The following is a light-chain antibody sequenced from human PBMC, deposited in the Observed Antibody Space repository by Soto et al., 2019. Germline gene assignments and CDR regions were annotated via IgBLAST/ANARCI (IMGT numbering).Light chain of an antibody. J-gene: IGLJ2*01. CDR3: AAWDDTLIGV. Sequence: QSVLTQPPSVSGTPGQRVTISCSGSSSNIGSNTVSWYQQLPGTAPKLLIFSNNQRPSGVPDRCSGSKSGTSASLAISGLQSEDEADYYCAAWDDTLIGVFGGGTKLTVL. CDR1: SSNIGSNT. CDR2: SNN. V-gene: IGLV1-44*01.